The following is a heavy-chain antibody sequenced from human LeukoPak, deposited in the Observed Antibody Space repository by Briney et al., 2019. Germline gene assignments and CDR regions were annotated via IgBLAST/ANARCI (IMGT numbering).Heavy chain of an antibody. Sequence: PGGSLRLSCAASGFTFSSYGMHWVRQAPGKGLEWVAFIQYDGSNKYYADSVKGRFTISRDNSKNTLYLQMNSLRAEDTAVYYCAKGSSSWKPDAFDIWGQGTMVTVSS. CDR3: AKGSSSWKPDAFDI. CDR1: GFTFSSYG. D-gene: IGHD6-13*01. J-gene: IGHJ3*02. CDR2: IQYDGSNK. V-gene: IGHV3-30*02.